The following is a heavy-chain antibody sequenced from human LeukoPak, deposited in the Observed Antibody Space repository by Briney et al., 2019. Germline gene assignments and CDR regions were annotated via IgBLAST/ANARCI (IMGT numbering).Heavy chain of an antibody. J-gene: IGHJ5*02. Sequence: SVKVSCKASGGTFSSYTISWVRQAPGQGLEWMGRIIPILGIANYAQKFQGRVTITADNSTSTAYMELSSLRSEDTAVYYCARDLSGLERLGEHNWFDPWGQGTLVTVSS. CDR2: IIPILGIA. CDR1: GGTFSSYT. CDR3: ARDLSGLERLGEHNWFDP. V-gene: IGHV1-69*04. D-gene: IGHD1-1*01.